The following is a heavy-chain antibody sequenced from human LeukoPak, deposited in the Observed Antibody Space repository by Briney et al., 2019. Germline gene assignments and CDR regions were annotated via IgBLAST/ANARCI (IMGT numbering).Heavy chain of an antibody. J-gene: IGHJ6*02. V-gene: IGHV4-30-4*01. CDR1: GGSISSGDYY. Sequence: SQTLSLTRTLSGGSISSGDYYWSWIRQPPGKGLEWIGYIYYSGSTYYNPSLKSRVTISVDTSKNQFSLKLSSVTAADTAVYYCASHDYGDYYGMDVWGQGTTVTVSS. D-gene: IGHD4-17*01. CDR3: ASHDYGDYYGMDV. CDR2: IYYSGST.